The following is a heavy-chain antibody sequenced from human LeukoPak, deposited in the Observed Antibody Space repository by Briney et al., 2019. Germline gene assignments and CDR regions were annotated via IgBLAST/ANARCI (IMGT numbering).Heavy chain of an antibody. CDR1: NGSFNGYY. CDR3: ARGYYDSSGYYEPQLFDY. V-gene: IGHV4-34*01. CDR2: IYYSGST. J-gene: IGHJ4*02. D-gene: IGHD3-22*01. Sequence: SETLSLTCGVYNGSFNGYYWTWIRQPPGKGLEWIGSIYYSGSTYYNPSLKSRVTISVDTSKNQFSLKLSSVTAADTAVYYCARGYYDSSGYYEPQLFDYWGQGTLVTVSS.